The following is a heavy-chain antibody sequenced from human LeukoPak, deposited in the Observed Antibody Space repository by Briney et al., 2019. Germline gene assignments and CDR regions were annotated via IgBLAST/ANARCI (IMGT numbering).Heavy chain of an antibody. CDR3: AKVVMITFGGVIAPFDY. J-gene: IGHJ4*02. CDR1: GFTFSSHA. CDR2: ISGSGGST. Sequence: GGSLRLSCAASGFTFSSHAMSWVRQAPGEGLEWVSAISGSGGSTYYADSVKGRFTISRDNSKNTLYLQMNSLRAEDTAVYYCAKVVMITFGGVIAPFDYWGQGTLVTVSS. D-gene: IGHD3-16*02. V-gene: IGHV3-23*01.